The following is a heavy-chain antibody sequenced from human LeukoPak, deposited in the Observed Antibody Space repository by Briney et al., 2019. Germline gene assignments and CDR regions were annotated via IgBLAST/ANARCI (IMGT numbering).Heavy chain of an antibody. CDR3: ARVGVSNWCDP. Sequence: ASVKVSCKATGYTLTSYYMHWVRQAPGQGLEWMGIINPSGGSTSYAQKFQGRVTMTRDTSTSTVYMELSSLRSEDTAVYYCARVGVSNWCDPWGQGTLVTVSS. D-gene: IGHD6-13*01. J-gene: IGHJ5*02. CDR1: GYTLTSYY. CDR2: INPSGGST. V-gene: IGHV1-46*01.